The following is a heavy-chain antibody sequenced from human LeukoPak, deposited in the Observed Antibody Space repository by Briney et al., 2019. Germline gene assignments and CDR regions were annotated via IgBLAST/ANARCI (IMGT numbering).Heavy chain of an antibody. V-gene: IGHV1-18*01. CDR2: ISGYNGNT. CDR3: ARGGYSYGSEFDY. Sequence: ASVKVSCKASGYTFTSYGINWVRQAPGQGLEWMGWISGYNGNTKYAQKFQGRVTMTRDMSTSTVYMELSSLRSEDTAVYYCARGGYSYGSEFDYWGQGTLVTVSS. J-gene: IGHJ4*02. D-gene: IGHD5-18*01. CDR1: GYTFTSYG.